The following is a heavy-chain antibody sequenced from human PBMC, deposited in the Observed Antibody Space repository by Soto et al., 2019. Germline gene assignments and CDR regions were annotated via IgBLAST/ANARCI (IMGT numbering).Heavy chain of an antibody. CDR1: GFSFSTYA. Sequence: GSLRLSCTASGFSFSTYAMSWVRQAPGKGLRWVGRIKSKTDGGTTDYAAPVKGRFTISRDDSKNTLYLQMNSLRDEDTAVYYCARESLLGRPPYWGQGTLVTVSS. CDR3: ARESLLGRPPY. CDR2: IKSKTDGGTT. D-gene: IGHD1-26*01. V-gene: IGHV3-15*01. J-gene: IGHJ4*02.